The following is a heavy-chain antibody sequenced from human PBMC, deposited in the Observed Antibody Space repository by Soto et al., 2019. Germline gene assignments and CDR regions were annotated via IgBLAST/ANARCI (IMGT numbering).Heavy chain of an antibody. CDR1: GDSITDGYHY. CDR2: IYYIGTT. J-gene: IGHJ5*01. V-gene: IGHV4-39*07. D-gene: IGHD6-6*01. CDR3: VSNTTSSPWFHS. Sequence: QVQLQQSGPRFVRPSETLSLTCTVSGDSITDGYHYWGWIRQPPGKGLEWIGTIYYIGTTYFNPSLKSRVTMSVDTSSKQFSLLLSCVTAADRAFYSCVSNTTSSPWFHSWGLGSLVTVSS.